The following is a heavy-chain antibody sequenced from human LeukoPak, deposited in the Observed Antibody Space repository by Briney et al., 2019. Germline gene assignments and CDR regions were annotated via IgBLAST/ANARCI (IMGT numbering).Heavy chain of an antibody. V-gene: IGHV1-69*13. Sequence: ASVKVSCKASGYTFTGYYMHWVRQAPGQGLEWMGGIIPIFGTANYAQKFQGRVTITADESTSTAYMELSSLRSEDTAVYYCARDGSSGSPARDWGQGTLVTVSS. D-gene: IGHD3-22*01. CDR2: IIPIFGTA. CDR3: ARDGSSGSPARD. J-gene: IGHJ4*02. CDR1: GYTFTGYY.